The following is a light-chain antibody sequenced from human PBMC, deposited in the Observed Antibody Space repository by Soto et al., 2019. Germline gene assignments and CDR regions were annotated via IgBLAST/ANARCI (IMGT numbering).Light chain of an antibody. J-gene: IGLJ2*01. Sequence: QSVLTQPPSVSGAPGQRITISCTGRSSNVGAGYDVHWYRQLPGKAPKLLIYANINRPSGVPDRFSASKSGTSASLAITGLQAEDEADYYCQSYDSSLSAVVFGGGTQLTVL. CDR1: SSNVGAGYD. CDR2: ANI. CDR3: QSYDSSLSAVV. V-gene: IGLV1-40*01.